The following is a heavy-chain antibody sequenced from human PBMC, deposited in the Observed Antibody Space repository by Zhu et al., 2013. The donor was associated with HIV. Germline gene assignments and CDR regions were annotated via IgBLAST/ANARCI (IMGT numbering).Heavy chain of an antibody. CDR2: INPNSGGT. D-gene: IGHD5-12*01. J-gene: IGHJ4*02. Sequence: GQGLEWMGWINPNSGGTNYAQKFQGRVTMTRDTSISTAYMELSRLRSDDTAVYYCARDLPDIVATIEGYWGQGTLVTVSS. V-gene: IGHV1-2*02. CDR3: ARDLPDIVATIEGY.